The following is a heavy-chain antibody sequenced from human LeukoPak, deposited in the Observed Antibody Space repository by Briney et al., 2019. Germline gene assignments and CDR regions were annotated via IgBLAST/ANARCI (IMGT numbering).Heavy chain of an antibody. Sequence: GGSLRLSCAASGFTLSSYEMNWVRLAAGKGLEWISYISRTGNSIYYADSVKGRFTISRDSAKNSLYLQMNSLRAEDTAVYYCARGPYSSNWYVDYWGQGTLVTVAS. J-gene: IGHJ4*02. CDR1: GFTLSSYE. V-gene: IGHV3-48*03. CDR3: ARGPYSSNWYVDY. D-gene: IGHD6-13*01. CDR2: ISRTGNSI.